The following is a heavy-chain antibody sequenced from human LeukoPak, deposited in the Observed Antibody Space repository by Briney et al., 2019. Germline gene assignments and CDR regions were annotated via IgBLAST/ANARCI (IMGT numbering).Heavy chain of an antibody. V-gene: IGHV3-23*01. CDR3: AKELMITATGTVGFDF. CDR2: ISGSGGST. J-gene: IGHJ3*01. Sequence: PGGSLRVSCAASGFTFSTNAMSWVRQAPGKGLEWVAAISGSGGSTYYADSVKGRYTISRDNSKSTLYLQMNSLRAEDTAVYYCAKELMITATGTVGFDFWGQGTMVTVSS. D-gene: IGHD1-1*01. CDR1: GFTFSTNA.